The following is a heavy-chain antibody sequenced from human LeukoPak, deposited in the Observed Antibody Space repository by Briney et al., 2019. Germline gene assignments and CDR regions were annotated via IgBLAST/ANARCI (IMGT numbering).Heavy chain of an antibody. J-gene: IGHJ5*02. CDR2: IIPIFGIA. CDR3: ARNYGSGTGWFDP. D-gene: IGHD3-10*01. Sequence: SVKVSCKASGGTFSSYAISWVRQAPGRGLEWMGRIIPIFGIANYAQKFQGRVTITADKSTSTAYMELSSLRSEDTAVYYCARNYGSGTGWFDPWGQGTLVTGSS. CDR1: GGTFSSYA. V-gene: IGHV1-69*04.